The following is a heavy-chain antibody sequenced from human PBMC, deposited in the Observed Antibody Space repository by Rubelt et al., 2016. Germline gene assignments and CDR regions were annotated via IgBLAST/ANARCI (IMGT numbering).Heavy chain of an antibody. Sequence: EVQLVESGGGLVQPGGSLRLSCAASGFTFSSYAMSWVRQAPGKGLEWVSAISVGGVSTYYADSVKGRFTISRDNSKTTLNLQMNSLRAEDTAVDCCAKVKTGTTGGVGIDYWGQGTLVTVSS. CDR2: ISVGGVST. J-gene: IGHJ4*02. CDR1: GFTFSSYA. CDR3: AKVKTGTTGGVGIDY. D-gene: IGHD1-1*01. V-gene: IGHV3-23*04.